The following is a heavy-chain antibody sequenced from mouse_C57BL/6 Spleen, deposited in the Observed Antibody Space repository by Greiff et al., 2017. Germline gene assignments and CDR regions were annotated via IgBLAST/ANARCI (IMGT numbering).Heavy chain of an antibody. CDR1: GFTFSSYA. Sequence: DVHLVESGGGLVKPGGSLKLSCAASGFTFSSYAMSWVRQTPEKRLEWVATISDGGSYTYYPDNVKGRFTISRDNAKNNLYLQMSHLKSEDTAMYYCARGMGYYGSRYFDVWGTGTTVTVSS. CDR3: ARGMGYYGSRYFDV. CDR2: ISDGGSYT. D-gene: IGHD1-1*01. J-gene: IGHJ1*03. V-gene: IGHV5-4*01.